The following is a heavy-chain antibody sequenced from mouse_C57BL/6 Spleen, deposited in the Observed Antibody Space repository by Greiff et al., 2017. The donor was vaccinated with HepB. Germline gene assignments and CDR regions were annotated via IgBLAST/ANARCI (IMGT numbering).Heavy chain of an antibody. D-gene: IGHD2-1*01. CDR1: GYTFTSYW. Sequence: QVQLQQPGAELVRPGTSVKLSCKASGYTFTSYWMHWVKQRPGQGLEWIGVIDPSDSYTNYNQKFKGKATLTVDTSSSTAYMQLSSLTSEDSAVYYGERRGVYYGNYEGGFYCEYWGQGTTLTVSS. J-gene: IGHJ2*01. CDR3: ERRGVYYGNYEGGFYCEY. V-gene: IGHV1-59*01. CDR2: IDPSDSYT.